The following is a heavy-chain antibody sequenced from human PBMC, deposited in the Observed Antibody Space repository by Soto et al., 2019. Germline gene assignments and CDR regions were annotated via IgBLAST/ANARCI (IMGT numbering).Heavy chain of an antibody. CDR1: GYSISSSSY. CDR2: IYYSGGT. Sequence: SETLSLTCAVSGYSISSSSYWSWIRQPPGKGLEWIGYIYYSGGTYYNPSPKSRVTMSVDTSKNQFSLKLSSVTAADTAVYYCARKVVVGATHWFDPWGQGTLVTVSS. CDR3: ARKVVVGATHWFDP. D-gene: IGHD1-26*01. J-gene: IGHJ5*02. V-gene: IGHV4-28*01.